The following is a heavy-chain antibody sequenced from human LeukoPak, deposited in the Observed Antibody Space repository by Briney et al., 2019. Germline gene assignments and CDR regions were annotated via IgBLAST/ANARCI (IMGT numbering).Heavy chain of an antibody. CDR3: ATSYADYAEYFHY. D-gene: IGHD4-17*01. V-gene: IGHV3-48*03. CDR2: ISSSGSAI. Sequence: GGSLRLSCAASGFTFSYYDMNWVRQAPGKGLEWVSYISSSGSAIYYADSVKGRFTISRDNAKNSLYLQMNSLRVEDTAVYYCATSYADYAEYFHYWGQGTLVTVSS. J-gene: IGHJ1*01. CDR1: GFTFSYYD.